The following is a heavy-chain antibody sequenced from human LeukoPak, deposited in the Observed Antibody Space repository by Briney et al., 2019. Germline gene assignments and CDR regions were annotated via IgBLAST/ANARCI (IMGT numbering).Heavy chain of an antibody. D-gene: IGHD1-26*01. CDR3: ARARGGTYGSFDY. Sequence: GASVKVSCKASGYTFTTYGISWVRQAPGQGLEWMGWISTYNGNTNYAQKFQGRVTMTTDTSTNTAYMELRSLRSDDTAIYYCARARGGTYGSFDYLGQGTLVTVSS. CDR1: GYTFTTYG. V-gene: IGHV1-18*01. CDR2: ISTYNGNT. J-gene: IGHJ4*02.